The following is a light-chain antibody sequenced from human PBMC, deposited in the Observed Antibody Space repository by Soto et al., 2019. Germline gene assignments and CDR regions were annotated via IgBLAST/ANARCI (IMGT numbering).Light chain of an antibody. Sequence: DILMTQSPDSLVVSLVERASASSKSSHSLLFDTNNKYFLAWYQQKTRQPSKLLIYWASARESGVPDRFSGSGSGTDFTLTISSLQAEDLAVYYCQQYAGCPSTLGLGTKVEVK. CDR2: WAS. CDR1: HSLLFDTNNKYF. CDR3: QQYAGCPST. V-gene: IGKV4-1*01. J-gene: IGKJ4*01.